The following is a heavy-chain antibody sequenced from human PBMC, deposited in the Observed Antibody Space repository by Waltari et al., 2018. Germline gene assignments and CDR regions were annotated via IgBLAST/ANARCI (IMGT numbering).Heavy chain of an antibody. CDR3: ARVTPDTQNMAARPDFDY. Sequence: QVQLQESGPGLVKPSETLSLTCTVSGGSISSHYWSWIRQPPGKGLEWIGHIYYSGSTNYNPSLKSRVTISVDTSKNQFSLKLSSVTAADTAVYYCARVTPDTQNMAARPDFDYWGQGTLVTVSS. D-gene: IGHD6-6*01. J-gene: IGHJ4*02. V-gene: IGHV4-59*11. CDR1: GGSISSHY. CDR2: IYYSGST.